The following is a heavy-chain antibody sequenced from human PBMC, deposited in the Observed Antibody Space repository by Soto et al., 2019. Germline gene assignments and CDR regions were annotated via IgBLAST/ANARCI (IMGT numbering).Heavy chain of an antibody. V-gene: IGHV6-1*01. CDR1: GDSVSSNSAA. CDR2: TYYRSKWYN. Sequence: QSQTLSLTCAISGDSVSSNSAAWNWIRQSPSRGLEWLGRTYYRSKWYNDYAVSVKSRITINPDTSKNQFSLQLNSVTPEDTAVYYCARVDYYDSSGYYWFDPWGQGTLVTVSS. CDR3: ARVDYYDSSGYYWFDP. D-gene: IGHD3-22*01. J-gene: IGHJ5*02.